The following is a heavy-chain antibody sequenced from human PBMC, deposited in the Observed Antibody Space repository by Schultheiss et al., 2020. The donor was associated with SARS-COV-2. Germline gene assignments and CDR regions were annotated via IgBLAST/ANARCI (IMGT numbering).Heavy chain of an antibody. CDR2: IIPILGIA. J-gene: IGHJ6*02. CDR3: ARRPVVVTANPYYYYGMDV. Sequence: SVKVSCKASGGTFSSYAISWVRQAPGQGLEWMGRIIPILGIANYAQKFQGRVTITADKSTSTAYMELSSLRSEDTAVYYCARRPVVVTANPYYYYGMDVWGQGTTVTVSS. CDR1: GGTFSSYA. V-gene: IGHV1-69*04. D-gene: IGHD2-21*02.